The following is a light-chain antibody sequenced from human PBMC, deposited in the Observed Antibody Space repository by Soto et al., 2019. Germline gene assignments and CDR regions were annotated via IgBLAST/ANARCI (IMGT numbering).Light chain of an antibody. V-gene: IGKV3-20*01. CDR2: GAS. CDR3: QHFGGTTFT. Sequence: ESVLTQSPGTLSLSPGERATLSCRASQSVSSNYLAWYQQKPGQAPRLLISGASTRATGIPDRFSGSGSGTDFTLTISRLEPEDFAVYYCQHFGGTTFTFGQGTKVDI. J-gene: IGKJ1*01. CDR1: QSVSSNY.